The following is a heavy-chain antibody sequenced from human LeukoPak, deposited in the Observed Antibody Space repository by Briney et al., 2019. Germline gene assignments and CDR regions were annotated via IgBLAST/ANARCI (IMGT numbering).Heavy chain of an antibody. V-gene: IGHV1-69*13. J-gene: IGHJ4*02. CDR2: IIPIFGTA. D-gene: IGHD2-15*01. Sequence: GASVRVSCKASGGTFSRYAISWVRQAPGQGLEWMGGIIPIFGTANYAQKFQGRVTITADESTSTAYMELSSLRSEDTAVYYCARGYCSGGSCYSRVSHFDYWGQGTLVTVSS. CDR3: ARGYCSGGSCYSRVSHFDY. CDR1: GGTFSRYA.